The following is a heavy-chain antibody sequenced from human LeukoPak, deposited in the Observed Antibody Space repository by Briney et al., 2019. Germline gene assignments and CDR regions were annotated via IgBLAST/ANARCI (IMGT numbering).Heavy chain of an antibody. Sequence: SETLSLTCTVSGGSISSGGYYWSWIRQHPGKGLEWIGYIYYSGSTYYNPSLKSRVTISVDTSKNQFSLKLSSVTAADAAVYYCARVRGSSWYGDLFDPWGQGTLVTVSS. J-gene: IGHJ5*02. CDR2: IYYSGST. D-gene: IGHD6-13*01. V-gene: IGHV4-31*03. CDR1: GGSISSGGYY. CDR3: ARVRGSSWYGDLFDP.